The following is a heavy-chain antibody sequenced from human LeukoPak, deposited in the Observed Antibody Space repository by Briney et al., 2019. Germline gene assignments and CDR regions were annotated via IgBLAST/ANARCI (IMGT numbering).Heavy chain of an antibody. D-gene: IGHD3-3*01. CDR3: AADQRHYDFWSGYANGNWFDP. CDR2: IAVGSGNT. CDR1: GFTFTSSA. Sequence: SVKVSCRASGFTFTSSAVQWVRQARGQRLEWIGWIAVGSGNTNYAQKFQEKVTITRDMSTSTAYMELSSLRSEDTAVYYCAADQRHYDFWSGYANGNWFDPWGRGTLVTVSS. J-gene: IGHJ5*02. V-gene: IGHV1-58*01.